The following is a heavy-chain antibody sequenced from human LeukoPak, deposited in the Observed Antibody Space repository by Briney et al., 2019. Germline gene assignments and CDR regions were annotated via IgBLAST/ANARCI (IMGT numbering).Heavy chain of an antibody. D-gene: IGHD1-26*01. CDR1: GFTFSSSG. V-gene: IGHV3-30*02. Sequence: GGSLRLSCAASGFTFSSSGISWVRQAPGKGLEWVAFIRYDAINKYYADSVKGRFAISRDNSRNTLYLQMNSLRAEDTALYYCAKDGGTVSGTYYFDMDVWGKGTTVTISS. J-gene: IGHJ6*03. CDR3: AKDGGTVSGTYYFDMDV. CDR2: IRYDAINK.